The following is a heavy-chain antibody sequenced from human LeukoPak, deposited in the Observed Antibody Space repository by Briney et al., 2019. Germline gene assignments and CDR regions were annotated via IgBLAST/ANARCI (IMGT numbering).Heavy chain of an antibody. D-gene: IGHD3-10*01. V-gene: IGHV3-23*01. CDR3: AKGEMVRGVIIGYYYYMDV. CDR2: TSGSGGST. J-gene: IGHJ6*03. CDR1: GFTFSSYA. Sequence: GGSLRLSCAASGFTFSSYAMSWVRQAPGKGLEWVSATSGSGGSTYYADSVKGRFTISRDNSKNTLYLQMNILRAEDTAVYYCAKGEMVRGVIIGYYYYMDVWGKGTTVTVSS.